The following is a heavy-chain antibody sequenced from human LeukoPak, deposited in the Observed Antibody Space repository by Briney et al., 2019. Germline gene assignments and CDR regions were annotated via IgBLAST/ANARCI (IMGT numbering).Heavy chain of an antibody. Sequence: SETLSLTCTISGGSVSDYYWSWIRQSPGKGLEWIGYIYHTGSTSYSPSLKSRVTISADTSQNQFSLKLSSVTAADTAVYYCARGYGDLPHDAFDIWGQGTMVTVSS. J-gene: IGHJ3*02. CDR3: ARGYGDLPHDAFDI. CDR1: GGSVSDYY. CDR2: IYHTGST. V-gene: IGHV4-59*02. D-gene: IGHD4-17*01.